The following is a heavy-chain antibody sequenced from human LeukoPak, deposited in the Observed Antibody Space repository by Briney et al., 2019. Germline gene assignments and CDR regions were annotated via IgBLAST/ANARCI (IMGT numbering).Heavy chain of an antibody. J-gene: IGHJ3*01. CDR1: GFTFSNYW. CDR2: IKQDGSEK. D-gene: IGHD2-2*01. Sequence: PGGSLRLSCAASGFTFSNYWMTWVRQAPGKGLQWVANIKQDGSEKYYVDSVKGRFTISRDNAKNSLYPQMNSLRAEDTAVYYCASTATCSFWGQGTMVTVSS. CDR3: ASTATCSF. V-gene: IGHV3-7*01.